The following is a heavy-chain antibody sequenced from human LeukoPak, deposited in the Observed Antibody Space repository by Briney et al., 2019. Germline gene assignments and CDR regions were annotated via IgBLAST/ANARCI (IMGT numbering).Heavy chain of an antibody. CDR1: GGSISSYY. V-gene: IGHV4-59*01. CDR2: IYYSGST. Sequence: SETLSLTCTVSGGSISSYYWSWIRQPPGKGLEWIGYIYYSGSTNYNPSLKSRVTISVDTSKNQFSLKLSSVTAADTAVYYRARFFGELSIFDYWGQGTLVTVSS. CDR3: ARFFGELSIFDY. D-gene: IGHD3-3*01. J-gene: IGHJ4*02.